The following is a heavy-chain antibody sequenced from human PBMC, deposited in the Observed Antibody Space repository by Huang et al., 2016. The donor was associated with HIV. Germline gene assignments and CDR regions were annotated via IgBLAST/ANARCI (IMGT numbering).Heavy chain of an antibody. V-gene: IGHV4-34*02. CDR1: GGSFTGNY. D-gene: IGHD3-3*01. J-gene: IGHJ6*02. CDR2: VNDSAAT. CDR3: ARQWTILEWLLGLDV. Sequence: QMQLQQRGAGLLKPSETLSLTCGVSGGSFTGNYLTWIRQAPGRGLEWIGEVNDSAATNSNPSLNGRVTISLYKSNRELYLNLRSVTAADTAVYYCARQWTILEWLLGLDVWGQGTTVIVSS.